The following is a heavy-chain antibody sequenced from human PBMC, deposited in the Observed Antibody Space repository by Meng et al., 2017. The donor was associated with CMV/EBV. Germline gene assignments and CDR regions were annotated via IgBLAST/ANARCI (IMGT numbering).Heavy chain of an antibody. J-gene: IGHJ6*02. Sequence: GGSLRLSCAASGFTFSSYSMNWVHQAPGKGLEWVSSISSSSSYIYYADSVKGRFTISRDNAKNSLYLQMNSLRAEDTAVYYCARESVAAPPAGYGMDVWGQGTTVTVSS. D-gene: IGHD6-6*01. CDR2: ISSSSSYI. CDR3: ARESVAAPPAGYGMDV. CDR1: GFTFSSYS. V-gene: IGHV3-21*01.